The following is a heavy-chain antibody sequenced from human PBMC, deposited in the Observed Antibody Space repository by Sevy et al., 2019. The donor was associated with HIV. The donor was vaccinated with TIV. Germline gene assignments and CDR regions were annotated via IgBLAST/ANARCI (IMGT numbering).Heavy chain of an antibody. V-gene: IGHV3-11*06. D-gene: IGHD3-10*01. Sequence: GGSLRLSCAASGFTFSDYYMSWIRQAPGKGLEWVSYISSSSSYTNYAHSVKGRFTISRDNAKNSLYLQMNSLRAEDTAVYYCAREDYGSGSYYGYYYYYMDVWGKGTTVTVSS. CDR1: GFTFSDYY. J-gene: IGHJ6*03. CDR2: ISSSSSYT. CDR3: AREDYGSGSYYGYYYYYMDV.